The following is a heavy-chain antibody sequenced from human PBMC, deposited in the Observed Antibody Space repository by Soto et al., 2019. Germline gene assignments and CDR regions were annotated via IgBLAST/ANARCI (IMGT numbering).Heavy chain of an antibody. CDR2: IYYSGST. CDR3: ARGGSHDCSGGSCYRPGYYYYYGMDV. D-gene: IGHD2-15*01. V-gene: IGHV4-59*01. CDR1: GGSISSYY. Sequence: SETLSLTCTVSGGSISSYYWSWIRQPPGKGLEWIGYIYYSGSTNYNPSLKSRVTISVDTSKNQFSLKLSSVTAADTAVYYCARGGSHDCSGGSCYRPGYYYYYGMDVWGQGTTVTVSS. J-gene: IGHJ6*02.